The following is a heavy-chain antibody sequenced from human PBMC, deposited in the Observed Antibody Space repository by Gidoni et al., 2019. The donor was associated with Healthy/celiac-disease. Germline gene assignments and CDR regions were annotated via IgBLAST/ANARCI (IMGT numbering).Heavy chain of an antibody. CDR3: ARGGLRGAFDY. D-gene: IGHD3-16*01. V-gene: IGHV1-69*01. J-gene: IGHJ4*02. Sequence: QGRVTITADESTSTAYMELSSLRSEDTAVYYCARGGLRGAFDYWGQGTLVTVSS.